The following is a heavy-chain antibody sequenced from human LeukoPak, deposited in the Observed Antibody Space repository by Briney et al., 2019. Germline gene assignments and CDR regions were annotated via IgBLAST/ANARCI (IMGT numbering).Heavy chain of an antibody. V-gene: IGHV4-34*01. CDR3: ALGDYDAFDI. D-gene: IGHD4-11*01. Sequence: SDTQSLTCAVYGGSFSGYYWSWIRQPPGKGPEWIGEINHSGSTNYNPSLKGRVTISVDPYKNQFSLKLSSVTAADTAVYYCALGDYDAFDIWGRGTMVTVSS. CDR2: INHSGST. J-gene: IGHJ3*02. CDR1: GGSFSGYY.